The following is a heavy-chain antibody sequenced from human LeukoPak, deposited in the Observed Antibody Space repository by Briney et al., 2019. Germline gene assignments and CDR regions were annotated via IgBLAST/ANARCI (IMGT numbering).Heavy chain of an antibody. Sequence: PSQTLSLTCTVSGGSISSGGYYWSWIRQPPGKGLEWIGYIYHSGSTYYNPSLKSRVTISVDRSKNQFSLKLSSVTAADTAVYYCALYGSGSYNFDYWGQGTLVTVSS. CDR2: IYHSGST. V-gene: IGHV4-30-2*01. D-gene: IGHD3-10*01. J-gene: IGHJ4*02. CDR3: ALYGSGSYNFDY. CDR1: GGSISSGGYY.